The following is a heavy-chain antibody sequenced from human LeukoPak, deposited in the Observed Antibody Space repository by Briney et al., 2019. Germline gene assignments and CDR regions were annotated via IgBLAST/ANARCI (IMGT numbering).Heavy chain of an antibody. V-gene: IGHV4-39*07. CDR3: AKAPSVGSYDGWFDP. J-gene: IGHJ5*02. CDR2: MYYSGST. Sequence: SETLSLTCTVSGGSISSSSYYWGWIRQPPGKGLEWIGSMYYSGSTYYNPSLKSRVTISVDTSKNQFSLKLSSVTAADTAVYYCAKAPSVGSYDGWFDPWGQGTLVTVSS. CDR1: GGSISSSSYY. D-gene: IGHD1-26*01.